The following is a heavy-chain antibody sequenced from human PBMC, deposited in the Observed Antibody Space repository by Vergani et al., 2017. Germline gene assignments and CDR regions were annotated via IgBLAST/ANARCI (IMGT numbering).Heavy chain of an antibody. CDR1: GGSINSHNYY. CDR2: IHTSGST. Sequence: QVQLQESGPGLVKPSQTLSLTCTVSGGSINSHNYYWSWIRQPAGKGLEWIGRIHTSGSTNYNPSLKSRVTMSEDTSKTQFSLNLTSVTAADTAVYFCARDPLYSTTWPFLLLDMDVWGQGTTVTVSS. V-gene: IGHV4-61*02. CDR3: ARDPLYSTTWPFLLLDMDV. J-gene: IGHJ6*02. D-gene: IGHD6-13*01.